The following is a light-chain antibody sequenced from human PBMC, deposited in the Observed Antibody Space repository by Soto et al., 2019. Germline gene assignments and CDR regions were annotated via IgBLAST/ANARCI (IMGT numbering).Light chain of an antibody. Sequence: QSVLTQPPSVSAAPGQKVTISCSGSSSNIGHNYASWYQQLPGTAPKLLIYDNHKRPSVIPDRFSGSKSGTSATLGITGLQTGDEADYYCGTWDSSLSAVVFGGGTKLTVL. V-gene: IGLV1-51*01. J-gene: IGLJ2*01. CDR3: GTWDSSLSAVV. CDR1: SSNIGHNY. CDR2: DNH.